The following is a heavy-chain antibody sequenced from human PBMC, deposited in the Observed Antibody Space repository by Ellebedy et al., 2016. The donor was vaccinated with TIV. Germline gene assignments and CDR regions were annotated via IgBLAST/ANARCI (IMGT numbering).Heavy chain of an antibody. CDR3: ACFHDLDH. CDR1: GFTFSRYA. V-gene: IGHV3-23*01. J-gene: IGHJ4*02. Sequence: PGGSLRLSCAASGFTFSRYAMTWVRQAPGKGLEWVSGIVGSGGGIFYADSVKGRFTISRDNSKSTVDLQMNSLRVEDMAVYYCACFHDLDHWGPGTLVTVSS. D-gene: IGHD3-16*01. CDR2: IVGSGGGI.